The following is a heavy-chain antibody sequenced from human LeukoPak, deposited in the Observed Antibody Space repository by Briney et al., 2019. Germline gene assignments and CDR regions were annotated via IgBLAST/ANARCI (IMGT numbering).Heavy chain of an antibody. D-gene: IGHD6-13*01. J-gene: IGHJ4*02. CDR2: MNPNSGNT. V-gene: IGHV1-8*01. CDR3: AKSSIIAAAGPYYFDY. CDR1: GYTFTSYD. Sequence: ASVKVSCKASGYTFTSYDINWVRQATGQGLEWMGWMNPNSGNTGYAQKFQGRVTITADKSTSTAYMELSSLRSEDTAAYYCAKSSIIAAAGPYYFDYWGQGTLVTVSS.